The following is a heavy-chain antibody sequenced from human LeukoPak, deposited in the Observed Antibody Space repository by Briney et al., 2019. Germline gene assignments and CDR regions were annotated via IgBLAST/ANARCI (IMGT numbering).Heavy chain of an antibody. CDR2: ISWNSGSI. D-gene: IGHD6-19*01. V-gene: IGHV3-9*01. Sequence: GGSLRLSCAASGFTFDDYAMHWVRQAPGKGLEWVSGISWNSGSIGYADSVKGRFTISRDNAKNSLYLQMNSLRAEDTALYYCAKDRVAGTKYYFDYWGQGTLVTVSS. CDR3: AKDRVAGTKYYFDY. CDR1: GFTFDDYA. J-gene: IGHJ4*02.